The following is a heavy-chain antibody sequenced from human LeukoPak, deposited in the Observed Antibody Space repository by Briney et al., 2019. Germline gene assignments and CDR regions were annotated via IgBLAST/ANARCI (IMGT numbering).Heavy chain of an antibody. Sequence: ALVKVSCKASGYTFTGYYMHWVRQAPGHGLEGMGWINPNSGGTNYAPKLQGRVTMTRDTSISTAYMELSRLRSDDTAVYYCARGFGSGWYPFDYWGQGTLVTVSS. D-gene: IGHD6-19*01. CDR2: INPNSGGT. J-gene: IGHJ4*02. V-gene: IGHV1-2*02. CDR3: ARGFGSGWYPFDY. CDR1: GYTFTGYY.